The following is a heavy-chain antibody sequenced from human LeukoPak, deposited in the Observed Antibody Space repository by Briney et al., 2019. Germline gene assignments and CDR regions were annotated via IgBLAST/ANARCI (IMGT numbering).Heavy chain of an antibody. V-gene: IGHV4-59*01. D-gene: IGHD6-19*01. CDR2: IYYSGST. CDR1: GGSISSYY. J-gene: IGHJ5*02. CDR3: ARGQWLVLGWFDP. Sequence: SETLSLTCTVSGGSISSYYWSWIRQPPGKGLVWIGYIYYSGSTNYNPSLKSRVSISVDTSKNQFSLKLSSVTAADTAVYYCARGQWLVLGWFDPWGQGTLVTVSS.